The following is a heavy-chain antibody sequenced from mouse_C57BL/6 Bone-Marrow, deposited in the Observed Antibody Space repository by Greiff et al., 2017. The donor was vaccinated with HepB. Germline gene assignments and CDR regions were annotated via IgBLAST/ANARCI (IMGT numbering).Heavy chain of an antibody. Sequence: VKLQESGAELVRPGASVKLSCKASGYTFTDYYINWVKQRPGQGLEWIARIYPGSGNTYYNEKFKGKATLTAEKSSSTAYMQLSSLTSEDSAVYFCASGGLLRFAYWGQGTLVTVSA. D-gene: IGHD2-3*01. V-gene: IGHV1-76*01. J-gene: IGHJ3*01. CDR2: IYPGSGNT. CDR1: GYTFTDYY. CDR3: ASGGLLRFAY.